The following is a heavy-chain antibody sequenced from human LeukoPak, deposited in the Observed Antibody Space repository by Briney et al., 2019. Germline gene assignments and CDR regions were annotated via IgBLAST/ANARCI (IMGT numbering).Heavy chain of an antibody. CDR2: IKQDGSAK. V-gene: IGHV3-7*01. J-gene: IGHJ4*02. Sequence: GGSLRLSCAASGFTFSRHWMYWVRRAPGKGLEWVANIKQDGSAKPYVDSVKGRFTISRDNAKNSLYLQMNSLRAEDTAVYYCASPHYYDSSGYYPPHYWGQGTLVTVSS. D-gene: IGHD3-22*01. CDR1: GFTFSRHW. CDR3: ASPHYYDSSGYYPPHY.